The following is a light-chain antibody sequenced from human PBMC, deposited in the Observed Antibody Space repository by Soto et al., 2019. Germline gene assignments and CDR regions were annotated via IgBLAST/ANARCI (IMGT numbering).Light chain of an antibody. CDR2: GAS. CDR3: QQYENWPG. J-gene: IGKJ4*01. Sequence: EIVLTQSPGTLSLSPGERATLSCRASQSVSSYLAWYQQKPGQAPRLLIYGASTRATGIPARFSGSGSGTEFTLTISGLQSEDFAVYYCQQYENWPGFGGGTKVDIK. V-gene: IGKV3-15*01. CDR1: QSVSSY.